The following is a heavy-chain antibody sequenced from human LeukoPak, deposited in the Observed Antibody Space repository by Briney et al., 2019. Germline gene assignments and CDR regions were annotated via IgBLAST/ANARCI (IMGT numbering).Heavy chain of an antibody. CDR2: IYYSGST. Sequence: SETLSLTCTVSGGSINSSSYYWGWIRQPPGKGLEWIGSIYYSGSTYYNPSLKSRVTISVDTSKNQFSLKLSSVTAADTAVYYCARDLAVAGISGEAPVVWGQGTLVTVSS. J-gene: IGHJ4*02. D-gene: IGHD6-19*01. CDR1: GGSINSSSYY. CDR3: ARDLAVAGISGEAPVV. V-gene: IGHV4-39*02.